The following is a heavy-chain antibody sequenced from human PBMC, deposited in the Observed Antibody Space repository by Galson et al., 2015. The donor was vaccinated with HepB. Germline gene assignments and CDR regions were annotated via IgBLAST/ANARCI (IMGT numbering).Heavy chain of an antibody. Sequence: SVKVSCKASGYTFTSYGISWVRQAPGQGLEWMGWIRAYNGNKNYAQKLQGRVTMTTDTSTSTAYMEMRSLRSDDTAVYYCARGSPYRYGDGNWFDPWVQGTLVTVSS. V-gene: IGHV1-18*01. J-gene: IGHJ5*02. CDR1: GYTFTSYG. D-gene: IGHD3-16*02. CDR3: ARGSPYRYGDGNWFDP. CDR2: IRAYNGNK.